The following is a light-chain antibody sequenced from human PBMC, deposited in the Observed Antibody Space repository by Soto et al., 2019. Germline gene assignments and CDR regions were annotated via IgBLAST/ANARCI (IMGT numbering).Light chain of an antibody. J-gene: IGKJ3*01. CDR3: QQYSNWPM. CDR2: DAS. V-gene: IGKV3-15*01. CDR1: QSVGSN. Sequence: EIVMTQSPATLSVSPGERATLSCRASQSVGSNLAWYQQKPGQAPRLLIYDASTRATGIPARFSGSGSGTEFTLNINRLQSEDFAVYFCQQYSNWPMFGPGTKVDIX.